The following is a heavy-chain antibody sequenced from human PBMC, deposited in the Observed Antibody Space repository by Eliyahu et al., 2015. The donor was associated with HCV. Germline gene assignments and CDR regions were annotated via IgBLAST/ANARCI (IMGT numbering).Heavy chain of an antibody. CDR3: RPDAGAFDY. J-gene: IGHJ4*02. CDR2: ISWNSGSI. Sequence: EVQLVESGGGLVQPGRSLXLSCXASGFTFDDYAMHWVRQAPGKGLEWVSGISWNSGSIGYADSVKGRFTISRDNAKNSLYLQMNSLRAEDTALYYCRPDAGAFDYWGQGTLVTVSS. V-gene: IGHV3-9*01. CDR1: GFTFDDYA.